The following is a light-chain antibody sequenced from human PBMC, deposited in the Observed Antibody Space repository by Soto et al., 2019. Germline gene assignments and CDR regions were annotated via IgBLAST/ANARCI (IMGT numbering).Light chain of an antibody. J-gene: IGLJ2*01. CDR1: SSDVGGYKY. V-gene: IGLV2-14*01. CDR3: SSYSSSTTLYVV. Sequence: QSVLTQPASVSGSPGQSITISCTGTSSDVGGYKYVSWYQQHPGKAPKLMIYEVSNRPSGVSNRFSGSKSGNTASLTISGLQAEDEADYYCSSYSSSTTLYVVFGGGTQLTVL. CDR2: EVS.